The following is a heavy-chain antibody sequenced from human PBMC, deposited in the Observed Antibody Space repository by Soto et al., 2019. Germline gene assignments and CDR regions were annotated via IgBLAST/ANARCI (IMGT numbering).Heavy chain of an antibody. Sequence: QVHLVQSGAEVKKPGASVKVSCKGSGYTFTTYGTTWVRQAPGQGLEWMGWINTHNGNTNYAQKLQGRVTVTRDTSTSTAYMELRSLRSDDTAVYYCARGRYGDYWGQGALVTVSS. CDR1: GYTFTTYG. V-gene: IGHV1-18*01. D-gene: IGHD1-1*01. CDR2: INTHNGNT. J-gene: IGHJ4*02. CDR3: ARGRYGDY.